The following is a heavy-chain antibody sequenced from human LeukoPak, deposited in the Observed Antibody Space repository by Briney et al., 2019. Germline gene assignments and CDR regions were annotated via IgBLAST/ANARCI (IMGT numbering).Heavy chain of an antibody. CDR3: ARAPPKGILTGYCLLDY. D-gene: IGHD3-9*01. CDR2: MNPNSGNT. Sequence: ASVKVSCKASGYTFTSYDINWVRQATGQGLEWMGWMNPNSGNTGYAHKFQGRVTMTRNTSISTAYMELSSLRSEDTAVYYCARAPPKGILTGYCLLDYWGQGTLVTVSS. V-gene: IGHV1-8*01. CDR1: GYTFTSYD. J-gene: IGHJ4*02.